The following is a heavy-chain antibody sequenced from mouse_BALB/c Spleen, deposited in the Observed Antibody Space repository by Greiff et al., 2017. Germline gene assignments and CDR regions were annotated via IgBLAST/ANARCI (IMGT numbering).Heavy chain of an antibody. D-gene: IGHD2-4*01. CDR1: GYAFTSYN. J-gene: IGHJ4*01. CDR2: IDPYNGGT. CDR3: ASMITTGYAMDY. V-gene: IGHV1S135*01. Sequence: VHVKQSGPELVKPGASVKVSCKASGYAFTSYNMYWVKQSHGKSLEWIGYIDPYNGGTSYNQKFKGKATLTVDKSSSTAYMHLNSLTSEDSAVYYCASMITTGYAMDYWGQGTSVTVSS.